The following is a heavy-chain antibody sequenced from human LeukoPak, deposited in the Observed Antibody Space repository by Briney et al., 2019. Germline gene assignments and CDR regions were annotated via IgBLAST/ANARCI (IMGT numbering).Heavy chain of an antibody. J-gene: IGHJ4*02. CDR3: ASEGTTFSSFDY. CDR1: GVSSSSGSYD. V-gene: IGHV4-61*02. CDR2: IYTSGST. D-gene: IGHD1-1*01. Sequence: SVTLSFTCSVSGVSSSSGSYDWSWLRQPAGRGLEWIGRIYTSGSTNYNPSLKSRVTISVDTSKNQFSLKLNSVIATDTAVYYCASEGTTFSSFDYWGQGTLVTVSS.